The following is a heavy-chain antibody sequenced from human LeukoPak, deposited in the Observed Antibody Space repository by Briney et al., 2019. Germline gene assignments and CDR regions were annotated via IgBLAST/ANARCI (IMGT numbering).Heavy chain of an antibody. Sequence: PSETLSLTCTVSGGSISGYYWSWIRQPPGKGLEWIGYIYYSGSTNYNPSLKSRVTISMDTPKNQFSLKLSSVTAADTAVYFCARGGYSGHIYYFESWGQGTLVTVSS. D-gene: IGHD5-12*01. CDR1: GGSISGYY. CDR2: IYYSGST. V-gene: IGHV4-59*01. J-gene: IGHJ4*02. CDR3: ARGGYSGHIYYFES.